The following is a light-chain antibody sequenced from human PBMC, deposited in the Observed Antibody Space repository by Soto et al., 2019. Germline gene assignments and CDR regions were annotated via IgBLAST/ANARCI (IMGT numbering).Light chain of an antibody. CDR2: GAS. V-gene: IGKV3-20*01. J-gene: IGKJ2*01. CDR1: QSISSSC. Sequence: EIVVTQSPGTLSLSPGERATLFCRTSQSISSSCLAWYQKKPGQSPRLLISGASKRATGIPDRFSGSGSGTDFSLTISRLEPEDFATYYCQQYDSYSYTFGQGTKLEIK. CDR3: QQYDSYSYT.